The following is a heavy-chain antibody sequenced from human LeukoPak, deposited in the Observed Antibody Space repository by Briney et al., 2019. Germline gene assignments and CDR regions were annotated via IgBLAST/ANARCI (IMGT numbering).Heavy chain of an antibody. Sequence: SETLSLTCTVSGGSISSYYWHWIRQPPGKRLECIGYISYSGSTDYNPSLKSRFTISVDTSNNQFPLKVTSVTAADTAVYYCARKSSTGGFRGYDVWYFDLWGRGTLVTVSS. D-gene: IGHD5-12*01. J-gene: IGHJ2*01. V-gene: IGHV4-59*08. CDR2: ISYSGST. CDR3: ARKSSTGGFRGYDVWYFDL. CDR1: GGSISSYY.